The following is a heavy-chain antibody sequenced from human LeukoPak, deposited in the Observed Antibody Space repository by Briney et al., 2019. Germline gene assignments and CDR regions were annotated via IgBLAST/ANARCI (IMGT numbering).Heavy chain of an antibody. Sequence: GESLKISCKGSGYSFTTYWIAWVRQMPGKGLEWMGIIYPGDSDTRYSPSFQGQVTISADKSISTAYLQWSSLKASDNAIYYCARRRSGYYGSRSFDYWGQGTLVTVSS. D-gene: IGHD3-9*01. CDR3: ARRRSGYYGSRSFDY. V-gene: IGHV5-51*01. CDR1: GYSFTTYW. J-gene: IGHJ4*02. CDR2: IYPGDSDT.